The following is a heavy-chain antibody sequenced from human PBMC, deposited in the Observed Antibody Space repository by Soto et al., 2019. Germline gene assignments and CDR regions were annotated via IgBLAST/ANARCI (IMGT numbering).Heavy chain of an antibody. J-gene: IGHJ6*02. Sequence: VQLVQSGAEVKKPGSSVKVSCKVSGGIFSSYVISWVRQAPGQGLEWMGGIIPMFATADYAQKFQGRVTISADKSTSTAYMELSSLKSEDTAVYYCARRPTIFGVAKSHDGDGLDVWGQGTTVTVSS. CDR3: ARRPTIFGVAKSHDGDGLDV. CDR1: GGIFSSYV. CDR2: IIPMFATA. D-gene: IGHD3-3*01. V-gene: IGHV1-69*06.